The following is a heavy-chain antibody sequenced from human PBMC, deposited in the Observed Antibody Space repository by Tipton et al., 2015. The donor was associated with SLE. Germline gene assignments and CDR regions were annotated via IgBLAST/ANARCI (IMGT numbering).Heavy chain of an antibody. J-gene: IGHJ4*02. CDR1: GFTFNTYT. Sequence: GSLRLSCAASGFTFNTYTMNWVRQAPGKGLEWVSSISSSSSYIYYADSVKGRFTISRDNAKNSLYLQMNSLRAEDTAVYYCARDVDYDFLTGGYFDYWGQGTLVTVSS. CDR2: ISSSSSYI. V-gene: IGHV3-21*03. D-gene: IGHD3-9*01. CDR3: ARDVDYDFLTGGYFDY.